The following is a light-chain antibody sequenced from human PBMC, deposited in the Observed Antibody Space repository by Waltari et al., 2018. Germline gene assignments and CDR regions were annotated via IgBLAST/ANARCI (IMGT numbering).Light chain of an antibody. J-gene: IGLJ2*01. V-gene: IGLV1-51*01. CDR2: YND. Sequence: QSVLPQPPSVSAAPGQKCTISVSGTRSHIGNHYVSWYQQHPGTAPKRLIYYNDKRSSGIPDRFSGSKSSTSATLGITGLQTGDEADYYCVAWDHSLIAVLFGGGTKLTVL. CDR1: RSHIGNHY. CDR3: VAWDHSLIAVL.